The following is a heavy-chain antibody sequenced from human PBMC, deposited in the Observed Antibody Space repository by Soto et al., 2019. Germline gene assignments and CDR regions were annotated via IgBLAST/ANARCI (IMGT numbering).Heavy chain of an antibody. D-gene: IGHD1-7*01. V-gene: IGHV5-51*01. CDR1: GYRFSSYW. CDR3: ARLNWNYRGYFDY. CDR2: IYPGDSDI. Sequence: GASLKISCKGSGYRFSSYWIGWVRQMPGKGLEWMGSIYPGDSDIRYSPCFQGQVSISADKSMSAAYLQWSSLKASDTAMYYCARLNWNYRGYFDYWGQGTLVTVSS. J-gene: IGHJ4*02.